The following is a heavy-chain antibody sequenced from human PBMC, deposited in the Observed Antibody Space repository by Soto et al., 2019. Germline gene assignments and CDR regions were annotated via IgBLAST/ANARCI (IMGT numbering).Heavy chain of an antibody. CDR3: VRDLDGSGSYYTDF. D-gene: IGHD3-10*01. CDR1: GGTFSSYA. Sequence: QVQLVQSGAEVKKPGSSVKVSCKASGGTFSSYAISWVRQAPGQGLEWMGGIIPIFGTANYAQKFQGRVTMTTDPSTSTAYMELRSLRSDDTAVYYCVRDLDGSGSYYTDFWGQGTLVTVSS. V-gene: IGHV1-69*01. J-gene: IGHJ4*02. CDR2: IIPIFGTA.